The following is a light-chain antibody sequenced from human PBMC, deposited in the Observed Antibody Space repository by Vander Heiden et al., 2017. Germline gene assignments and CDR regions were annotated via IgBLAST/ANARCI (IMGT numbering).Light chain of an antibody. J-gene: IGKJ3*01. CDR3: QQSYTLFT. V-gene: IGKV1-39*01. CDR1: QSSSSY. Sequence: IQMPQSPSSLSASVGDRVTITCRASQSSSSYLNWYQQKPGKAPKLLIYAASSLQSGVPSRFSGSGSGTDFTLTISSLQPEDFATYYCQQSYTLFTFGPGTKVDIK. CDR2: AAS.